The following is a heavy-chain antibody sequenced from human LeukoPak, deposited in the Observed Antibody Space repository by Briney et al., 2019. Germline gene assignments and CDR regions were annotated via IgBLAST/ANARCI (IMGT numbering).Heavy chain of an antibody. CDR2: ISGSGGST. Sequence: GGSLRLSCAASGFTFSSYAMSWVRQAPGKGLEWVSGISGSGGSTYYADCVEGRFTISRDNSRNTQYLQMNRPRAEDTAVYYCAILPGYSSGWYEVNYWGQGTLVTVSS. V-gene: IGHV3-23*01. J-gene: IGHJ4*02. D-gene: IGHD6-13*01. CDR1: GFTFSSYA. CDR3: AILPGYSSGWYEVNY.